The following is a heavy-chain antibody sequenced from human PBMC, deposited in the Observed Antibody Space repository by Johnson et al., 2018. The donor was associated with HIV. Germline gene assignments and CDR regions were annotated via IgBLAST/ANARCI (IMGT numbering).Heavy chain of an antibody. J-gene: IGHJ3*02. D-gene: IGHD3-3*01. V-gene: IGHV3-30-3*01. Sequence: VQLVESGGGVVQPGRSLRLSCAASGFTFSSYAMHWVRQAPGKGLEWVAVISYDGSTKYYADSVKGRFTISRDNSKNTLYLQMNSLRAEDTAVYYCAREGYYNFWSGADAFDIWGQGTMVTVSS. CDR1: GFTFSSYA. CDR3: AREGYYNFWSGADAFDI. CDR2: ISYDGSTK.